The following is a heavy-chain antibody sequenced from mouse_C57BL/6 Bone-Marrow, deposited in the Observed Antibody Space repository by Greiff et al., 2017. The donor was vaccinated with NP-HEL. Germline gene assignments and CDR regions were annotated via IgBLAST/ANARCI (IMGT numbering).Heavy chain of an antibody. J-gene: IGHJ3*01. D-gene: IGHD1-1*01. CDR2: IYPSSGNT. CDR3: ARSGRIYYYGSSYVLFAY. Sequence: QVQLQQSGAELARPGASVKLSCKASGYTFTSYGISWVQPRTGQGLEWIGAIYPSSGNTYYNEKFKGKATLTADKSSSTAYMELRSLTSEDSAVYFGARSGRIYYYGSSYVLFAYWGQGTLVTVSA. CDR1: GYTFTSYG. V-gene: IGHV1-81*01.